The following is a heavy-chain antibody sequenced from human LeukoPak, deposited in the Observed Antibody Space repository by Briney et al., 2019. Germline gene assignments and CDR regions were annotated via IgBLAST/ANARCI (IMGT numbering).Heavy chain of an antibody. J-gene: IGHJ4*02. D-gene: IGHD6-19*01. CDR3: ARHSISMAGTVDY. V-gene: IGHV5-51*01. CDR2: IYPGDSDT. Sequence: GESLKISCKGSGYSFTGYWIGWVRQMTGKGLEWMGIIYPGDSDTRYSPSFQGQVTISADKSISTAYLQWSSLKASDTAMYYCARHSISMAGTVDYWGQGTLVTVSS. CDR1: GYSFTGYW.